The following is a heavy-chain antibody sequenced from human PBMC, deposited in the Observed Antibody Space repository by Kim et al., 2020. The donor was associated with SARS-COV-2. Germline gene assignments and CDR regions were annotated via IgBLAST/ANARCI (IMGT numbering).Heavy chain of an antibody. CDR3: AKGGSSSAYKCLDV. V-gene: IGHV3-23*01. J-gene: IGHJ6*04. D-gene: IGHD6-6*01. Sequence: EDAVTVRFTISRENYKNTRYLQMNSLRAKDTAVYYCAKGGSSSAYKCLDVWGKGTTVTVSS.